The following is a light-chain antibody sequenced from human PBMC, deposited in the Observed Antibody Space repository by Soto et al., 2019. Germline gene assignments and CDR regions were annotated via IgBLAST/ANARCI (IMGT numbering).Light chain of an antibody. CDR2: GSS. CDR1: QSVSSSY. Sequence: EIVLTQSPGTLSLSPGERATLSCRASQSVSSSYLAWYQQKPGQAPRLLIYGSSIRATGIPDRFSGSVSGIDFILTISRLEPEGFSVSYLLQYVSKPRTFAQWTK. J-gene: IGKJ1*01. CDR3: LQYVSKPRT. V-gene: IGKV3-20*01.